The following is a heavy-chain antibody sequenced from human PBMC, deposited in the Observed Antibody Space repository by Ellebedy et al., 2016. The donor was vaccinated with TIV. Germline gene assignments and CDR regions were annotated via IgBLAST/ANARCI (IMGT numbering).Heavy chain of an antibody. J-gene: IGHJ6*02. CDR1: GFTFNSYW. CDR3: VRDGAYGDYSPGYYGMDV. CDR2: INQDGSRI. D-gene: IGHD3-22*01. V-gene: IGHV3-7*03. Sequence: GESLKISCAASGFTFNSYWISWVRQAPGKGLEWVANINQDGSRIYYVDSVKGRFTISRDNAKNSVYLRMNTLRVEDTAVYHCVRDGAYGDYSPGYYGMDVWGQGTTVTVSS.